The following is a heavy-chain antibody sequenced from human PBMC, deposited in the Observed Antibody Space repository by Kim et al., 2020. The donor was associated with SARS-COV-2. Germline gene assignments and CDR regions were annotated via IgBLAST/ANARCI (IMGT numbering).Heavy chain of an antibody. CDR3: ARCDNISWTLDF. V-gene: IGHV5-51*01. CDR2: IYPDDSYT. Sequence: GESLKISCKASGYRFTNYWIGWVRQMPGKGLEWMGIIYPDDSYTRYSPSFQGQVTISADNSITPAYLQWSSLKASDTAMFYCARCDNISWTLDFWGQGPLVTVSS. D-gene: IGHD3-9*01. J-gene: IGHJ4*02. CDR1: GYRFTNYW.